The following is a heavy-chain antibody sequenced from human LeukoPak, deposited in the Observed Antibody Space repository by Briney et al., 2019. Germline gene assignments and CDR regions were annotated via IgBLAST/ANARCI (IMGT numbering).Heavy chain of an antibody. CDR2: IYYTGTT. Sequence: PSETPSLTWTVSGXSISSYYRSWIRQSPGKGRESIGYIYYTGTTKYNPSLKSRVTISVDTSKNQFSLKLSSVTAADTAIYYCARGSTGWEASVGAHWGQGTLVFVSS. J-gene: IGHJ4*02. CDR1: GXSISSYY. D-gene: IGHD2-2*01. CDR3: ARGSTGWEASVGAH. V-gene: IGHV4-59*01.